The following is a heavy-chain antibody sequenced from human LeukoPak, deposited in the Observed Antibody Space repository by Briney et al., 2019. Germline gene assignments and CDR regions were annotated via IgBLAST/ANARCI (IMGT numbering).Heavy chain of an antibody. D-gene: IGHD6-13*01. CDR1: GHSITNFY. Sequence: PSETLSVTCAVSGHSITNFYWSWIRQPPGEGLEWIGYSHYTGKTYYNPSLESRVTMSVDTSKSQFSLRLTSVTAADTAVYYCARRGNFDYWGQGMLVTVSS. J-gene: IGHJ4*02. CDR3: ARRGNFDY. CDR2: SHYTGKT. V-gene: IGHV4-59*08.